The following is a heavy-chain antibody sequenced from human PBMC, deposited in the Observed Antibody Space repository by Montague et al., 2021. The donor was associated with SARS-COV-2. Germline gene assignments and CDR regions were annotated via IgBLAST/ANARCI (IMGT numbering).Heavy chain of an antibody. V-gene: IGHV4-38-2*01. Sequence: SETLSLTCSVSGYSISSGYYWGWIRQPPGKGLEWIGNIYHSGSTYYSPSLKSRVTVSVDTSKSQFSLRLSSVTAADTAVYYCARWYYGLGSYPHWGQGTLVTVSS. CDR2: IYHSGST. CDR3: ARWYYGLGSYPH. D-gene: IGHD3-10*01. CDR1: GYSISSGYY. J-gene: IGHJ4*02.